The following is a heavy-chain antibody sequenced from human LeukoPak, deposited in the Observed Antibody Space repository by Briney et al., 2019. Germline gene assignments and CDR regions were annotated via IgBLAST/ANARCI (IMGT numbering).Heavy chain of an antibody. CDR2: ISWNGGYI. J-gene: IGHJ4*02. D-gene: IGHD5-18*01. Sequence: GGSLRLSCRASGFTLEDHGMHWVRQAPGKGLEWVSGISWNGGYIEYADSVKGRFTISRDNAKNSLYLQMNSLRDEDTAFYYCAKVESYSYGYFDYWGQGTLVTVSS. V-gene: IGHV3-9*01. CDR3: AKVESYSYGYFDY. CDR1: GFTLEDHG.